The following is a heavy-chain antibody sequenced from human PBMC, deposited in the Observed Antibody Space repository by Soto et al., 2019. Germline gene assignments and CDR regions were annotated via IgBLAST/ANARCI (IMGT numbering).Heavy chain of an antibody. V-gene: IGHV1-3*01. J-gene: IGHJ4*02. Sequence: EASVKVSCKASGYTFTSYAMHWVRQAPGQRLEWMGWINAGNGNTKYSQKFQGRVTITRDTSASTAYMELSSLRSEDTAVYYCARTTFLEWFPTVDYWGQGTLVTVSS. CDR1: GYTFTSYA. D-gene: IGHD3-3*01. CDR3: ARTTFLEWFPTVDY. CDR2: INAGNGNT.